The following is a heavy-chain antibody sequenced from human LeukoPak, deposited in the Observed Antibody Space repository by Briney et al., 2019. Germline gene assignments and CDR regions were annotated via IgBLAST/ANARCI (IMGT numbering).Heavy chain of an antibody. CDR2: IYHSGST. CDR3: ARGGAARLHFQN. Sequence: SETLSLTCTVSGGSISTYYWNWIRQPPGKGMEWIGYIYHSGSTNYNPSLQSRVTISVDTSKNQFSLNLNSVTAADTAVYYCARGGAARLHFQNWGQGTLVTVSS. D-gene: IGHD6-6*01. J-gene: IGHJ1*01. V-gene: IGHV4-59*01. CDR1: GGSISTYY.